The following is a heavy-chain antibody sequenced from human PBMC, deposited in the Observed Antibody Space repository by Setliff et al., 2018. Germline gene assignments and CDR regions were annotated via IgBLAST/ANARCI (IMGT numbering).Heavy chain of an antibody. CDR2: IYSSGST. CDR1: GGSISSGDYY. J-gene: IGHJ4*02. CDR3: ARESRYYYDNLGTLDY. V-gene: IGHV4-30-4*08. Sequence: TLSLPCTVSGGSISSGDYYWSWIRQPPGKGLEWIGYIYSSGSTYYNPSLKSRVSISVDTSKSQFSLKLSSVTAADTAVYYCARESRYYYDNLGTLDYWGQGTLVTVSS. D-gene: IGHD3-22*01.